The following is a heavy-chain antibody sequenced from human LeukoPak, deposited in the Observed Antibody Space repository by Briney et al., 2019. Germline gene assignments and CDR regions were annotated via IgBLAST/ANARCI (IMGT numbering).Heavy chain of an antibody. Sequence: GGSLRLSCAASGFTFSSYGMSWVRQAPGKGLEWVSAISGSGGSTYYADSVKGRFTISRDNSKNTLSLQMNSLRTEDTAVYYCAKGPNYYASGTWGNWFDPWGQGTLVTVSS. CDR3: AKGPNYYASGTWGNWFDP. J-gene: IGHJ5*02. D-gene: IGHD3-10*01. CDR2: ISGSGGST. CDR1: GFTFSSYG. V-gene: IGHV3-23*01.